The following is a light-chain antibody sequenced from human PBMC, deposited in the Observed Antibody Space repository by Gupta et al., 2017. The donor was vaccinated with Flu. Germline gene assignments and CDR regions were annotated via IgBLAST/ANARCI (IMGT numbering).Light chain of an antibody. Sequence: PSSLSASVGDRVTITCLASQYINNFLNWYQQKPGKAPKLLIYAASSVQRGVPSRFSGSGSGAEFTLTITRLHPEDLATYYCQQSDDVTWTFGQGTKV. CDR3: QQSDDVTWT. CDR2: AAS. J-gene: IGKJ1*01. V-gene: IGKV1-39*01. CDR1: QYINNF.